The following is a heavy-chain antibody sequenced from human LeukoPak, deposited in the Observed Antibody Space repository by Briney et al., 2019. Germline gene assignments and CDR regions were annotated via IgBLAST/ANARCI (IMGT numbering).Heavy chain of an antibody. Sequence: SETLSLTCAVYVGSFSGYYWSWIRQPPGKGLEWIGEINHSGSANYNPSLKSRVTISVDTTKNQFSLKLSSVTAADTAVYYCARGRPPNYYDSSGTYFDYWGQGTLVTVST. J-gene: IGHJ4*02. CDR3: ARGRPPNYYDSSGTYFDY. CDR1: VGSFSGYY. V-gene: IGHV4-34*01. CDR2: INHSGSA. D-gene: IGHD3-22*01.